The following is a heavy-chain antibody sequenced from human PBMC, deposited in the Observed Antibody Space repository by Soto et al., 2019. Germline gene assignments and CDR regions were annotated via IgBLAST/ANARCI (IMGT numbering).Heavy chain of an antibody. D-gene: IGHD3-16*02. Sequence: PGGSLRLSCVTSGVSFSESWMSWVRQAPGEGLEWVARILSKRDGGRTDYAPPVKDRFLISRDDSKDTMYLEMNSLKIEDTAVYYCQTYDYISGTYRYRWAYWGQGTRVTVSS. CDR1: GVSFSESW. V-gene: IGHV3-15*01. CDR2: ILSKRDGGRT. J-gene: IGHJ4*02. CDR3: QTYDYISGTYRYRWAY.